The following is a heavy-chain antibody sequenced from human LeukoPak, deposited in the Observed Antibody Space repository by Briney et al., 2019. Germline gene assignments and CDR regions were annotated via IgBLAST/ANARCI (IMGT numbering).Heavy chain of an antibody. V-gene: IGHV1-18*01. CDR1: GYCFTSYG. CDR3: ARAPARGYRGYEPN. CDR2: INANNGNT. D-gene: IGHD5-12*01. J-gene: IGHJ4*02. Sequence: GASVKVACKASGYCFTSYGISWVRQTPGQGLEWMGWINANNGNTNYAQKLQGRVTMTTDTSTSTAYMELRNLRPDDTAVYYCARAPARGYRGYEPNWGQGTLVTVSS.